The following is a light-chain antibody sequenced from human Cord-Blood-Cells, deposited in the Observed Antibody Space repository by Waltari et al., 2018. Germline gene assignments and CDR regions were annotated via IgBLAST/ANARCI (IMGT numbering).Light chain of an antibody. V-gene: IGLV2-23*01. CDR1: SSDVGSYNL. Sequence: QSALTQPASVSGSPGQSITISCTGTSSDVGSYNLVSWYQQHPGEAPKLMIYEGSKRPAGVSNRFSGSKSDNTAALTSSGLQAEDEADYYCCSYAGSSTYVFGTGTKVTVL. CDR3: CSYAGSSTYV. CDR2: EGS. J-gene: IGLJ1*01.